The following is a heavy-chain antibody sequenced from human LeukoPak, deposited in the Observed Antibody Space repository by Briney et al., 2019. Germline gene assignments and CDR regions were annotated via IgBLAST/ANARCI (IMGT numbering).Heavy chain of an antibody. D-gene: IGHD4-17*01. V-gene: IGHV1-2*06. CDR2: INPNSGGT. CDR3: AREDYGDYANWFDP. CDR1: GYTFTGYY. Sequence: ASVKVSCEASGYTFTGYYMHWVRQAPGQGLEWMGRINPNSGGTNYAQKFQGRVTMTRDTSISTAYMELSRLRSDDTAVYYCAREDYGDYANWFDPWGQGTLVTVSS. J-gene: IGHJ5*02.